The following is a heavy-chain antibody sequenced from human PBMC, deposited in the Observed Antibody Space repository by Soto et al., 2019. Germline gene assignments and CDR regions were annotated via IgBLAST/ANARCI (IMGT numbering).Heavy chain of an antibody. CDR2: IWYDGSNK. V-gene: IGHV3-33*01. J-gene: IGHJ4*02. CDR3: ARTKAVAAKTQYYFDY. Sequence: HPGGSLRLSCAASGFTFSSYGMHWVRQAPGKGLEWVAVIWYDGSNKYYADSVKGRFTISRDNSKNTLYLQMNSLRAEDTAVYYCARTKAVAAKTQYYFDYWGQGTLVTVSS. D-gene: IGHD6-19*01. CDR1: GFTFSSYG.